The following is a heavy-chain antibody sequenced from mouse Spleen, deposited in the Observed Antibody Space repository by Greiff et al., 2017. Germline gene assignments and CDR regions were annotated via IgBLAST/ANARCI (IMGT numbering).Heavy chain of an antibody. CDR2: IYPGDGDT. CDR3: EREGTTVVVPLDY. J-gene: IGHJ2*01. CDR1: GFAFSSSW. Sequence: QVQLKQSGPELVKPGASVKISCKASGFAFSSSWMNWVKQRPGKGLEWIGRIYPGDGDTNYNGKFKGKATLTADKSSSTAYMQLSSLTAEDSAVYFCEREGTTVVVPLDYWGQGTTVTVSS. V-gene: IGHV1-82*01. D-gene: IGHD1-1*01.